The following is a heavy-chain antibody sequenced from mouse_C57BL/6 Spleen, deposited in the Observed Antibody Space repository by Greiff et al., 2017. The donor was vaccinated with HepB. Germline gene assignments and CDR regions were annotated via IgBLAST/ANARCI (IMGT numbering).Heavy chain of an antibody. V-gene: IGHV3-6*01. J-gene: IGHJ1*03. D-gene: IGHD1-1*01. CDR3: ASFVTTGWYFDV. CDR1: GYSITSGYY. CDR2: ISYDGSN. Sequence: EVQLVESGPGLVKPSQSLSLTCSVTGYSITSGYYWNWIRQFPGNKLEWMGYISYDGSNNYNPSLKNRISITRDTSKNQFFLKLNSVTTEDTATYYCASFVTTGWYFDVWGTGTTVTVSS.